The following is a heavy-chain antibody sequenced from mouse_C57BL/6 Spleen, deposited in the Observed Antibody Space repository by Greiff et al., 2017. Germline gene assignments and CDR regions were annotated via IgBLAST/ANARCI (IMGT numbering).Heavy chain of an antibody. J-gene: IGHJ2*01. CDR1: GFTFSSYT. D-gene: IGHD2-4*01. Sequence: EVNVVESGGGLVKPGGSLKLSCAASGFTFSSYTMSWVRQTPEKRLEWVATISGGGGNTYYPDSVKGRFTISRDNAKNTLYLQMSSLRSEDTALYYCARHGDYAAFDYWGQGTTLTVSS. CDR2: ISGGGGNT. CDR3: ARHGDYAAFDY. V-gene: IGHV5-9*01.